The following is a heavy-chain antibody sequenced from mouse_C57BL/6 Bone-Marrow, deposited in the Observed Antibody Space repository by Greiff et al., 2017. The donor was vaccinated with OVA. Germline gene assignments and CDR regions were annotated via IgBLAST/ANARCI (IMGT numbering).Heavy chain of an antibody. CDR1: EYEFPSHD. CDR2: INSDGGST. D-gene: IGHD2-2*01. J-gene: IGHJ3*01. V-gene: IGHV5-2*01. CDR3: AYGYDPAWFAY. Sequence: EVHLVESGGGLVQPGESLKLSCESNEYEFPSHDMSWVRTTPEKRLELVAAINSDGGSTYYPDTMERRFIISRDNTKKTLYLQMSSLRSEDTALYYCAYGYDPAWFAYWGQGTLVTVSA.